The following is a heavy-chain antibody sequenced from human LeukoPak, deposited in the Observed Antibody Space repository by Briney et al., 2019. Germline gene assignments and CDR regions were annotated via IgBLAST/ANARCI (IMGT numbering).Heavy chain of an antibody. CDR2: INQDGSEK. J-gene: IGHJ6*03. D-gene: IGHD1-26*01. CDR1: GFTFSSYW. CDR3: ARATWDPNYYYYMDV. V-gene: IGHV3-7*01. Sequence: QPGGSLRLSCAASGFTFSSYWMSWVRQAPGKGLEWVANINQDGSEKYYVDSVKGRFTISRDNAKNSLYLQMNSLRAEDTAVYFCARATWDPNYYYYMDVWGKGTTVTISS.